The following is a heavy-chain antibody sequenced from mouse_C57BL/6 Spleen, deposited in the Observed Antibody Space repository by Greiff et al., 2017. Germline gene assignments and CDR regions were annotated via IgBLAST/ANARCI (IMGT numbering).Heavy chain of an antibody. J-gene: IGHJ2*01. CDR1: GFTFSSYA. CDR2: ISDGGSYT. V-gene: IGHV5-4*01. CDR3: AREGSSYYFDY. Sequence: EVKLVESGGGLVKPGGSLKLSCAASGFTFSSYAMSWVRQTPETRLEWVATISDGGSYTYYPDNVKGRFTISRDNAKNNLYLQMSHLKSEDTAMYYCAREGSSYYFDYWGQGTTLTVSS. D-gene: IGHD1-1*01.